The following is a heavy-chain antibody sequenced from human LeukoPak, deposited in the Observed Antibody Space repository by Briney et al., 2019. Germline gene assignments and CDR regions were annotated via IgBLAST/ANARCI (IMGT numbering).Heavy chain of an antibody. Sequence: GGSLRLSCAASGFTFSTYAMSWVRQAPGKGLEWVSGISGSGGSTDYADSVKGRFTISRDNSKNTLYLRMNSLRAEDAAVYYCAKGATYYYDSSGYAWGYWGQGTLVTVSS. CDR2: ISGSGGST. CDR1: GFTFSTYA. D-gene: IGHD3-22*01. V-gene: IGHV3-23*01. CDR3: AKGATYYYDSSGYAWGY. J-gene: IGHJ4*02.